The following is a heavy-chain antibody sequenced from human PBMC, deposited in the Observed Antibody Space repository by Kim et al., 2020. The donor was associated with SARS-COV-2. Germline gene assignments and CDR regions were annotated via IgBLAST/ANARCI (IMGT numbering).Heavy chain of an antibody. Sequence: GGSLRLSCAASGFTFSSFWMHWVRQPPGKGLLWVSRVTSDGSITNYAESVKGRFTISRDNAKNTLSLEMNSLRVEDTAVYYCAREDHSDSGTHLWGQGTLVTVSS. CDR3: AREDHSDSGTHL. V-gene: IGHV3-74*01. J-gene: IGHJ4*02. CDR2: VTSDGSIT. D-gene: IGHD3-10*01. CDR1: GFTFSSFW.